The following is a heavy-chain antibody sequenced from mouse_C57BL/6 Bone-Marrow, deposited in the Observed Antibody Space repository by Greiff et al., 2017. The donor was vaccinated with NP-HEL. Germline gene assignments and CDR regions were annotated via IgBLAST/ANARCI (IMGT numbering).Heavy chain of an antibody. D-gene: IGHD2-2*01. Sequence: VQLQQSGAELVKPGASVKMSCKASGYTFTSYWITWVKQRPGQGLEWIGDIYPGSGSTNYNEKFKSKATLTVDTSSGTAYMQLSSLTSEDSAVYYCARSIYYGYDGAFSPWFAYWGQGTLVTVSA. CDR3: ARSIYYGYDGAFSPWFAY. V-gene: IGHV1-55*01. J-gene: IGHJ3*01. CDR2: IYPGSGST. CDR1: GYTFTSYW.